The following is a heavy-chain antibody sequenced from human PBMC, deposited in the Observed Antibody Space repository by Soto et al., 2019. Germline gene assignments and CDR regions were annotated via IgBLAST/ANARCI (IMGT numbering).Heavy chain of an antibody. D-gene: IGHD4-17*01. CDR2: ISVYNGNT. V-gene: IGHV1-18*01. J-gene: IGHJ5*02. CDR1: GYTFTSYG. CDR3: AWSYGDYGWFDP. Sequence: QVQLVQSGAEVQKPGASVKVSCKASGYTFTSYGISWMRQAPGQGLEWMGWISVYNGNTNYAQKLQGRVTMTTDTSTSSAYMELRSLRSDDTAVYYCAWSYGDYGWFDPWGQETLVTVSS.